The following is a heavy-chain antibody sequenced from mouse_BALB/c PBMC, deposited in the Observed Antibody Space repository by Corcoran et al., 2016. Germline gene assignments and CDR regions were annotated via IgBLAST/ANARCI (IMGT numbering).Heavy chain of an antibody. CDR2: ISCYNGAT. CDR1: GYSFTGYT. V-gene: IGHV1S34*01. Sequence: LVKPGASMKISCKASGYSFTGYTMNWVKQSHGKSLEWIGYISCYNGATSYNQKFKGKATFTVDTSSSTAYMQFNSLTSEDSAVYYCARKEGYDYEAWFAFWVQGTLVTVSA. J-gene: IGHJ3*01. CDR3: ARKEGYDYEAWFAF. D-gene: IGHD2-4*01.